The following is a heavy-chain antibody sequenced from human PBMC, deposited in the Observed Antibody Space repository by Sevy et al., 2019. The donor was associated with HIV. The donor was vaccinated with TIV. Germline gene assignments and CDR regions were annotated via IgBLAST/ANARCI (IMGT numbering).Heavy chain of an antibody. V-gene: IGHV4-59*01. CDR3: AGDGGGPAAAGPNWFDP. Sequence: SETLSLTCTVSGGSISSYYWSWIRQPPGKGLEWIGYIYYSGSTNYNPTLKSRVTISVDTSKNQFSLKLSSVTAADTAVYYCAGDGGGPAAAGPNWFDPWGQGTLVTVSS. CDR2: IYYSGST. CDR1: GGSISSYY. J-gene: IGHJ5*02. D-gene: IGHD6-13*01.